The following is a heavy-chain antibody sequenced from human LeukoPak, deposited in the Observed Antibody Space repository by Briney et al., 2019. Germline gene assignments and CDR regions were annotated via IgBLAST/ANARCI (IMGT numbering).Heavy chain of an antibody. CDR2: IFHSGSP. J-gene: IGHJ5*02. D-gene: IGHD2-2*01. V-gene: IGHV4-59*01. CDR3: ARDMRPNQLLFNWFDP. Sequence: SETLSLICTVSHGSINNYYWSWIRQAPGKGLEWIGNIFHSGSPRYNPSLKSRVTISVDTSKKQFSLNLRSVTAADTAVYSCARDMRPNQLLFNWFDPWGQGTLVIVSS. CDR1: HGSINNYY.